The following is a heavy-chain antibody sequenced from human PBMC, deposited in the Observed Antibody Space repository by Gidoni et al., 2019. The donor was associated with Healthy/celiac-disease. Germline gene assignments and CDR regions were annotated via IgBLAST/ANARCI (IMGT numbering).Heavy chain of an antibody. J-gene: IGHJ6*03. CDR2: ISYDGSNK. V-gene: IGHV3-30*18. CDR1: GFTFSSYG. Sequence: QVQLVESGGGVVQPGRSVRLSWSASGFTFSSYGRHWVRQAPGKGLEWVAVISYDGSNKYYADSVKGRFTISRDNSKNTLYLQMNSLRAEDTAVYYCAKESGLYSSSWYYYYYYMDVWGKGTTVTVSS. CDR3: AKESGLYSSSWYYYYYYMDV. D-gene: IGHD6-13*01.